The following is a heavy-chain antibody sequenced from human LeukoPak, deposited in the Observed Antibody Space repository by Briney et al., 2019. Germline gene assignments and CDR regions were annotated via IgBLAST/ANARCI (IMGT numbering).Heavy chain of an antibody. CDR2: ISWNSGSI. J-gene: IGHJ1*01. V-gene: IGHV3-9*01. D-gene: IGHD4-17*01. CDR1: GLTFDDYA. Sequence: GGSLRLSCAASGLTFDDYAMHWVRQAPGKGLEWVSGISWNSGSIGYADSVKGRFTISRDNAKNSLYLQMNSLRAEDTALYYCAKDINGYGDYGSFQHWGQGTLVTVSS. CDR3: AKDINGYGDYGSFQH.